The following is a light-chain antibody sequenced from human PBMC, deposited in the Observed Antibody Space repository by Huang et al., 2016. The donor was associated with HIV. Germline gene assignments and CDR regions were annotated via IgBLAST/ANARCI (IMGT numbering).Light chain of an antibody. CDR2: LGS. V-gene: IGKV2-28*01. CDR1: QSLLHSNGYNY. Sequence: EIVMTQSPLSLPVTPGGPASISCRSSQSLLHSNGYNYLDWYLQKPGQSPQLLIYLGSNRAAGVPDRFSGSGSGTDFTLKISRVEAEDVGIYYCMQALQTPVFGPGTRVDIK. J-gene: IGKJ3*01. CDR3: MQALQTPV.